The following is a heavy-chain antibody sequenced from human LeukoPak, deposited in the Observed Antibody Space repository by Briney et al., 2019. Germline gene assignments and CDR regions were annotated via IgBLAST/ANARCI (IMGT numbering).Heavy chain of an antibody. J-gene: IGHJ4*02. V-gene: IGHV3-30*18. CDR2: ISYDGGNT. Sequence: SGGSLRLSCAASGFTFSSYSMNWVRQAPGKGLEWVAFISYDGGNTDYADSVKGRFTISRDNSKNTLYLQMNSLRAEDTAVYYCAKDSLSYSSGWYNLGYFDYWGQGTLVTVSS. CDR3: AKDSLSYSSGWYNLGYFDY. CDR1: GFTFSSYS. D-gene: IGHD6-19*01.